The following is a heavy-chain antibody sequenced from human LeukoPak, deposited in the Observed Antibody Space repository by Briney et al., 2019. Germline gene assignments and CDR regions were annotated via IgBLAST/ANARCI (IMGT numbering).Heavy chain of an antibody. D-gene: IGHD3-10*01. CDR2: INHSGST. Sequence: SETLSLTCAVYGGPFSGYYWSWIRQPPGKGLEWIGEINHSGSTNYNPSLKSRVTISVDTSKNQFSLKLSSVTAADTAVYYCARAPGRGGFDPWGQGTLVTVSS. V-gene: IGHV4-34*01. CDR3: ARAPGRGGFDP. J-gene: IGHJ5*02. CDR1: GGPFSGYY.